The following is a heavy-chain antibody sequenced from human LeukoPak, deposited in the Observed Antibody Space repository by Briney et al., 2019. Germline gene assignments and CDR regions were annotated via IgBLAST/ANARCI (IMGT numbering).Heavy chain of an antibody. J-gene: IGHJ4*02. Sequence: GGSLRLSCAASGFTFSSSAMSWVRQAPGKGLEWVSAISGSGANTYYADSVKGRFTISRDNSKNILYLQMNSLRAEDTAIYYCANYRVRYGANEAYWGQGTLVTVSS. CDR3: ANYRVRYGANEAY. CDR2: ISGSGANT. D-gene: IGHD4-17*01. V-gene: IGHV3-23*01. CDR1: GFTFSSSA.